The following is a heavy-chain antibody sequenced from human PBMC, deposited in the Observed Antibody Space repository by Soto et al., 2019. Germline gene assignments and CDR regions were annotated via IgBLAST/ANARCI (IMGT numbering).Heavy chain of an antibody. CDR2: INPSGGST. V-gene: IGHV1-46*01. CDR1: GYTFTSYY. D-gene: IGHD3-22*01. J-gene: IGHJ4*02. Sequence: ASVKVSCKASGYTFTSYYMHWVRQAPGQGLEWMGIINPSGGSTSYAQKFQGRVTMTRDTSTSTVYMELSSLRSEDTAVYYCASETGTSGVVVIPKYYFDYWGQGTLVTVSS. CDR3: ASETGTSGVVVIPKYYFDY.